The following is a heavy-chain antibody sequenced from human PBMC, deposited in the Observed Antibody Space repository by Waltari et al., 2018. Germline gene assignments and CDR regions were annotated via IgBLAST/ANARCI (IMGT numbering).Heavy chain of an antibody. CDR1: GFTFSSYA. CDR2: ISGSGGST. CDR3: AKVPNWGALSRDWYFDL. D-gene: IGHD7-27*01. Sequence: EVQLLESGGGLVQPGGSLRLSCAASGFTFSSYAMSWVRQAPGKGLEWVSAISGSGGSTYYADSVKGRFTISRDNSKNTLYLQMNSLRAEDTAVYYCAKVPNWGALSRDWYFDLWGRGTLVTASS. V-gene: IGHV3-23*01. J-gene: IGHJ2*01.